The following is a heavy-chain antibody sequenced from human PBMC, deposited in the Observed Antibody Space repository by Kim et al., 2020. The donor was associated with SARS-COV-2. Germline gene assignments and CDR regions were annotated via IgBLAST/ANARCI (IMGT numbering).Heavy chain of an antibody. J-gene: IGHJ4*02. CDR2: FDPEDGET. CDR3: ATFLLGELLVAFDY. V-gene: IGHV1-24*01. Sequence: ASVKVSCKVSGYTLTELSMHWVRQAPGKGLEWMGGFDPEDGETIYAQKFQGRVTMTEDTSTDTAYMELSSLRSEDTAVYYCATFLLGELLVAFDYWGQGTLVTVSS. CDR1: GYTLTELS. D-gene: IGHD3-10*01.